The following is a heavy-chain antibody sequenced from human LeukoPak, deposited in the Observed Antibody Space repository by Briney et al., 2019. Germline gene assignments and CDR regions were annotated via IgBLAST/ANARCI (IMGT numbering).Heavy chain of an antibody. D-gene: IGHD4-17*01. CDR3: ASGGPATTYETLYYFDC. J-gene: IGHJ4*02. CDR2: INPNSGGT. V-gene: IGHV1-2*02. CDR1: GYTFTGYH. Sequence: ASVKVSCKASGYTFTGYHMHWVRQAPGQGPEWMGWINPNSGGTNYAQKFQGRVTMTRDTSISAAFMELSGLTSDDTAVYYCASGGPATTYETLYYFDCWGQGSLVTVSS.